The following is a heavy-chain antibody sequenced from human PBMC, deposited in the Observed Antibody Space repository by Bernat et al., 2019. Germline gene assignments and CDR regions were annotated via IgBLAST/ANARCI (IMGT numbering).Heavy chain of an antibody. J-gene: IGHJ4*02. D-gene: IGHD3-9*01. Sequence: VQLVESGGGLVKPGGSLRLSCAASGFTFSSYGMHWVRQAPGKGLEWVAVISYDGSNKYYADSVKGRFTISRDNSKNTLYLQMNSLRAEDTAVYYCAKDPPTIRYYFDYWGQGTLVTVSS. CDR3: AKDPPTIRYYFDY. CDR1: GFTFSSYG. V-gene: IGHV3-30*18. CDR2: ISYDGSNK.